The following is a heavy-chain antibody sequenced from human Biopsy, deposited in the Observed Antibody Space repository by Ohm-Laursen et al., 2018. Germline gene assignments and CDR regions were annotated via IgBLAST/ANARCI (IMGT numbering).Heavy chain of an antibody. CDR1: GGSISGYN. Sequence: GTLSLTCTVSGGSISGYNWSWIRKSPGKGMEWLAYISYTGGITSNPSLNGRATMSLDTSKNQFSLRLIYVTAADTAVYYCARMPHFDYWGQGILVTVPS. D-gene: IGHD2-2*01. CDR2: ISYTGGI. CDR3: ARMPHFDY. V-gene: IGHV4-59*01. J-gene: IGHJ4*02.